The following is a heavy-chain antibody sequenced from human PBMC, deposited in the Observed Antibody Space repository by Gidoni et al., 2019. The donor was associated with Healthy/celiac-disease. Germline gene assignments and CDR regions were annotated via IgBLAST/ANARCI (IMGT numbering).Heavy chain of an antibody. Sequence: QVQLVQSEAEVKKPGASVKVSCKASGHTFTSYDTSWVRQAPGQGFEWMGWISAYNDNTNDAQKLQGKATMTTDTSTRTADVELRSLRSDDTAVYDCARASGYDFWSGDRPVADNYYYMDVWGKGTTVTVSS. D-gene: IGHD3-3*01. V-gene: IGHV1-18*01. J-gene: IGHJ6*03. CDR2: ISAYNDNT. CDR1: GHTFTSYD. CDR3: ARASGYDFWSGDRPVADNYYYMDV.